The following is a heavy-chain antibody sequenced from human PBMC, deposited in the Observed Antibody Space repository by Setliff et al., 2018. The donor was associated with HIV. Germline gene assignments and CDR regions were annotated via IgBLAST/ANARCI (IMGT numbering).Heavy chain of an antibody. J-gene: IGHJ4*01. CDR1: GSTFSDGY. D-gene: IGHD2-8*01. CDR3: ARAPARANGVFDF. CDR2: MTPLTAST. V-gene: IGHV1-8*02. Sequence: ASVKVSCKAYGSTFSDGYTHWVRHAPGQGLEWIGWMTPLTASTGYSRKFQGRVTLTRDLSTGTAYMELNSLISNDTAVYYCARAPARANGVFDFWGQGSLVTVSS.